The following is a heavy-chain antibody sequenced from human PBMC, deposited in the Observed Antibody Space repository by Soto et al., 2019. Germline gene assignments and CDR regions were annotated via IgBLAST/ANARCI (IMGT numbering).Heavy chain of an antibody. D-gene: IGHD1-1*01. CDR1: GGSISSSSYY. J-gene: IGHJ6*02. CDR3: AREDDGGDRDYYGLDV. V-gene: IGHV4-39*07. CDR2: IYYSGSI. Sequence: SETLSLTCTVSGGSISSSSYYWGWSRQPPGKGLEWIGSIYYSGSIIYNPSFKSRVTISVDTSKNQFSLQLSSVTAADTAVYFCAREDDGGDRDYYGLDVWGQGTTVTVSS.